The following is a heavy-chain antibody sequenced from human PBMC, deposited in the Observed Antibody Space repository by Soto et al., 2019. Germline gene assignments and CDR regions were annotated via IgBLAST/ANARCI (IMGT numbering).Heavy chain of an antibody. CDR3: ARDRSDDINSFDAFDI. J-gene: IGHJ3*02. D-gene: IGHD1-1*01. V-gene: IGHV4-61*01. Sequence: PSETLSLTCTVSGGSVSIGSRYWIWILQPPGKGLEWIAYIYHIGSTDYNPSLQSRVSIAVDLSKNQFSRSLDSVTAADTAVYYCARDRSDDINSFDAFDIWGPGTMVTVSS. CDR1: GGSVSIGSRY. CDR2: IYHIGST.